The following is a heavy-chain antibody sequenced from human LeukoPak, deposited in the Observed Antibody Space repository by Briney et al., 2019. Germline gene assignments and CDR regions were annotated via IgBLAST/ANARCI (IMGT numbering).Heavy chain of an antibody. CDR1: GYSISSGYY. CDR2: IYHSGST. Sequence: SETLSLTCTVSGYSISSGYYWGWIRQPPGKGLEWIGSIYHSGSTYYNPSLKSRVTISVDTSKNQFSLKLSSVTAADTAVYYCARARDYGAGPNDYWGQGTLVTVSS. D-gene: IGHD4-17*01. CDR3: ARARDYGAGPNDY. V-gene: IGHV4-38-2*02. J-gene: IGHJ4*02.